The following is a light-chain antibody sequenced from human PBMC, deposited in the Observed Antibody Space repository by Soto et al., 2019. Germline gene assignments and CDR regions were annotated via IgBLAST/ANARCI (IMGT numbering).Light chain of an antibody. CDR3: QQYGSSSYT. V-gene: IGKV3-20*01. CDR1: QCGISDY. Sequence: DILLTQSPDTLSLSPGERATLSCRASQCGISDYLAWYQHKPGQAPRLLIYGASTRATGIPDRFSGSGSGTDFTLTISRLEPEDFAVYYCQQYGSSSYTFGQGTRLEIK. CDR2: GAS. J-gene: IGKJ2*01.